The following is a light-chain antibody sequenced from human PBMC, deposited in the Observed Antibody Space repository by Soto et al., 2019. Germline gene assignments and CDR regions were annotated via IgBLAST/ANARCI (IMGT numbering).Light chain of an antibody. J-gene: IGKJ4*01. CDR3: QQYGSSPLS. V-gene: IGKV3-20*01. CDR2: GAS. CDR1: QSVSSY. Sequence: EIVLTQSPATLSLSPGERATLSCRASQSVSSYLAWYQQKPGQAPRLLIFGASSRATGIPDRFSGSGPGTDFTLTISRLEPEDFAVYYCQQYGSSPLSFGGGTKVDIK.